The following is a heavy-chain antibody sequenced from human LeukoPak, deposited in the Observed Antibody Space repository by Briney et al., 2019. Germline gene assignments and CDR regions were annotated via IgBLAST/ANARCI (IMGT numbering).Heavy chain of an antibody. Sequence: GGSLRLSCAASGFTFSSYWMCWVRQDPGKGLAWVSCIKTDGSITAYAGSVKGRFTISRDNSKNTLYLQMNSLRADDTAVYYCARDGDAPMTDFDYWGQGTLVTVSS. V-gene: IGHV3-74*01. D-gene: IGHD2-21*02. CDR3: ARDGDAPMTDFDY. J-gene: IGHJ4*02. CDR1: GFTFSSYW. CDR2: IKTDGSIT.